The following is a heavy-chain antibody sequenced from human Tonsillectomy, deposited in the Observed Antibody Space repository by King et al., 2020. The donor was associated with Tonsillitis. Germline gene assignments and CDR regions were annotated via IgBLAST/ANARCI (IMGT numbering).Heavy chain of an antibody. Sequence: VQLVESGGGLVQPGGSLRLSCAASGFTFSSYWMSWVRQAPGKGLEWVANIKQDGSEKYYVDSVKGRFTISRENAKNTLYLQMNSLRAEDTAVYYCARLGVLPADAADYWGQGTLVTVSS. J-gene: IGHJ4*02. CDR1: GFTFSSYW. CDR2: IKQDGSEK. CDR3: ARLGVLPADAADY. D-gene: IGHD2-2*01. V-gene: IGHV3-7*01.